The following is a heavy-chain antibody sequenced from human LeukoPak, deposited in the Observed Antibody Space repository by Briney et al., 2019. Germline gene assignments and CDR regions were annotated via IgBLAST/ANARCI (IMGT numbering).Heavy chain of an antibody. D-gene: IGHD3-10*02. J-gene: IGHJ3*01. Sequence: SCKASGYTFTGYYMHWVRQAPGKGLEWVSAISGSGGSTYYADSVKGRFTISRDNSKNTLYLQMNSLRAEDTAVYYCAKDVRSPPVVWGQGTMVTVSS. CDR1: GYTFTGYY. CDR3: AKDVRSPPVV. V-gene: IGHV3-23*01. CDR2: ISGSGGST.